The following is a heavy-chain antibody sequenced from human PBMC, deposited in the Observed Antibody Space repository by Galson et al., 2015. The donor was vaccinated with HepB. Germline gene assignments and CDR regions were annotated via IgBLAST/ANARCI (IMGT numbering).Heavy chain of an antibody. CDR3: VWLEVDTWLFMARDY. D-gene: IGHD3-22*01. CDR1: GGSISSSSYY. CDR2: IYYSGST. J-gene: IGHJ4*02. Sequence: ETLSLTCTVSGGSISSSSYYWGWIRQPPGKGLEWIGSIYYSGSTYYNPSLKSRVTISVDTSKNQFSLKLSSVTAADTAVYYCVWLEVDTWLFMARDYWGQGTLVTVSS. V-gene: IGHV4-39*01.